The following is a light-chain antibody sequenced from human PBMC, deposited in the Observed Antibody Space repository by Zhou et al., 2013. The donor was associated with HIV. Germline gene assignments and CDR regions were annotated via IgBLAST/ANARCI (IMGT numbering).Light chain of an antibody. J-gene: IGKJ1*01. Sequence: DIVMTQSPLSLPVTLGQPASISCRSSQGLVDSAGNAYVNWFHQRPGQSPRRLIYKVSHRDSGVPDRFSGSGSGTDFQLEISRVEAEDVGIYYCMESTYWPWTFGQGTKVEIK. V-gene: IGKV2-30*01. CDR1: QGLVDSAGNAY. CDR3: MESTYWPWT. CDR2: KVS.